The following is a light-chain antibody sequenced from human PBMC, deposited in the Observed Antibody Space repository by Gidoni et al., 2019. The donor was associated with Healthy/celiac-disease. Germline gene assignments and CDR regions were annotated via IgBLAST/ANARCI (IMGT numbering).Light chain of an antibody. CDR2: AAS. Sequence: DIQMTQSPSSLSASVGDRITITCRASQSISSYLNWYQQKPGKAPNLLIYAASSLQSGVPSRFSGSGSGTDFTLTISSLQPEDFATYNCQQSYSTPNTFGQGTKLEIK. CDR1: QSISSY. V-gene: IGKV1-39*01. J-gene: IGKJ2*01. CDR3: QQSYSTPNT.